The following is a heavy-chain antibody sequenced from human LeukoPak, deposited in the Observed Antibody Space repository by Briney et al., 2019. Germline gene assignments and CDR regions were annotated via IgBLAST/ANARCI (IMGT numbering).Heavy chain of an antibody. Sequence: PGGSLRLSCAASGFTFSSYWMHWVRQAPGKGLVWVSRVNTDGRTTSHADSVKGRFTISRENAKNTLYLQMNSLRAEDTAVYYCARASTYHYDWFDPWGQGTLVTVSP. D-gene: IGHD2-2*01. V-gene: IGHV3-74*01. J-gene: IGHJ5*02. CDR2: VNTDGRTT. CDR3: ARASTYHYDWFDP. CDR1: GFTFSSYW.